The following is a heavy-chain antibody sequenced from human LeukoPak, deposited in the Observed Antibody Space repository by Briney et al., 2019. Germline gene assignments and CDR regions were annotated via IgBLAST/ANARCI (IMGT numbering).Heavy chain of an antibody. V-gene: IGHV1-2*02. J-gene: IGHJ4*02. CDR1: GYTFTGYY. CDR3: ARDLYGGTSATFDY. Sequence: GASVKVSCKASGYTFTGYYMHWVRQAPGQGLEWMGWINPNSVGTNYAQKFQGRVTMTSDTSISTAYMELSRLRSDNTAVYYCARDLYGGTSATFDYWGQGTLVTVSS. D-gene: IGHD4-23*01. CDR2: INPNSVGT.